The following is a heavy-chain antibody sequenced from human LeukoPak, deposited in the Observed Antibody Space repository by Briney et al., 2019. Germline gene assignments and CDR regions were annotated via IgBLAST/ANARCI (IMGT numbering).Heavy chain of an antibody. CDR1: VFTFSSYW. V-gene: IGHV3-7*01. CDR3: ARVFAGSFDY. Sequence: GGSLRLSCAASVFTFSSYWMSWGPQAPGKGVEWVANIKQDGNEKYYMDSVKRRFNISRDNAKNSLYLQMNSLRAEDTAVYYCARVFAGSFDYWGQGNLVTVSS. J-gene: IGHJ4*02. CDR2: IKQDGNEK.